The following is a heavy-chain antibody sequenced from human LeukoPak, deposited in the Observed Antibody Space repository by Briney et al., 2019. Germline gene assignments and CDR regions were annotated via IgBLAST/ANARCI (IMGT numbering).Heavy chain of an antibody. Sequence: SETLSLTCTVSLDSTTSNFWSWVRQPPGKGLEWIGEIHRSGSTNYNPSLQSRVTISIDRSKNQIALELSSVTAADTAVYYCAREIVGGFNPGAYWGQGTLVAVSS. CDR2: IHRSGST. D-gene: IGHD1-14*01. J-gene: IGHJ4*02. CDR1: LDSTTSNF. CDR3: AREIVGGFNPGAY. V-gene: IGHV4-4*02.